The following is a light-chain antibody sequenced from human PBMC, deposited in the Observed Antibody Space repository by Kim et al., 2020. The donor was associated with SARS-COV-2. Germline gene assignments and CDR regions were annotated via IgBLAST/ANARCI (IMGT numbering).Light chain of an antibody. CDR2: EVS. V-gene: IGLV2-23*02. J-gene: IGLJ1*01. CDR1: SSDVEYYNL. CDR3: CSYAGSSTCV. Sequence: GQSISLTCTGTSSDVEYYNLVSWYQQHPGKARKLMIYEVSKRHSGVSNRFSGSKSGNTASLTISGLQAEDEADYYCCSYAGSSTCVFGTGTKVTVL.